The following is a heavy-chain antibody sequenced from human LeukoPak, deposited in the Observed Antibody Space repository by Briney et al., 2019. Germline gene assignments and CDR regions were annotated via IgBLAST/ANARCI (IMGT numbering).Heavy chain of an antibody. Sequence: ASVKVSCKASGYTFTGYYMHWVRQAPGQGLEWIGWINPKSGGTNYAQKFQGRVTMTRDKSISTAYMELTRLTSDDTAVYYCARPYYYGSGSPTGIDYWGQGTLVTVSS. CDR3: ARPYYYGSGSPTGIDY. CDR2: INPKSGGT. D-gene: IGHD3-10*01. V-gene: IGHV1-2*02. CDR1: GYTFTGYY. J-gene: IGHJ4*02.